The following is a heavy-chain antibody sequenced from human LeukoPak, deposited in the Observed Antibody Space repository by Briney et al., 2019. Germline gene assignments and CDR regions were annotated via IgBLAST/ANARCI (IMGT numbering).Heavy chain of an antibody. D-gene: IGHD1-1*01. Sequence: ASVKVSCKASGGTFSSYAISWVRQAPGQGLEWMGRIIPILGVANYAQKFQGRVTITADKSTSTAYMELSSLRSEDTAVYYCARFPPRRRDYYYGMDVWGQGTTVTVSS. CDR2: IIPILGVA. CDR3: ARFPPRRRDYYYGMDV. CDR1: GGTFSSYA. J-gene: IGHJ6*02. V-gene: IGHV1-69*04.